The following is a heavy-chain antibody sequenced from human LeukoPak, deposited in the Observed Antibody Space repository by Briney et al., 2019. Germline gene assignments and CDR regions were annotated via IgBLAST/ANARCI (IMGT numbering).Heavy chain of an antibody. Sequence: GGSLRLSCEASGFTFSTYTVNWVRQAPGKGLEWVSSIASDTTYMKYADSVKGRFSVSRDNAKNSVFLEMKSLRADDTAVYFCARDYYDSSASATFDYWGGGTLVTVSS. CDR3: ARDYYDSSASATFDY. CDR1: GFTFSTYT. D-gene: IGHD3-22*01. V-gene: IGHV3-21*06. J-gene: IGHJ4*02. CDR2: IASDTTYM.